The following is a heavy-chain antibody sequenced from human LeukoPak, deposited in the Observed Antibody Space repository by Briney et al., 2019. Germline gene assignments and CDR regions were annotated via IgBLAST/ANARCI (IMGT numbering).Heavy chain of an antibody. CDR3: ARESITMVRGTYSYMDV. Sequence: GASVKVSCKASGGTFSSYAISWVRQAPGQGLEWMGWINPNSGGTKYSQKFQGRVTMTRDTSISTAYMELSRLTSDDTALYHCARESITMVRGTYSYMDVWGKGTTVTVSS. D-gene: IGHD3-10*01. V-gene: IGHV1-2*02. CDR2: INPNSGGT. CDR1: GGTFSSYA. J-gene: IGHJ6*03.